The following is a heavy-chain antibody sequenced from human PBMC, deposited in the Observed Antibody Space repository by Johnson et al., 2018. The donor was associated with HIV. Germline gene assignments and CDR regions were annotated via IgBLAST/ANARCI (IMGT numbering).Heavy chain of an antibody. D-gene: IGHD6-6*01. CDR2: ISSSGSII. Sequence: QVQLVESGGGLVKPGGSLRLSCVTSGFTFSAYYMSWIRQAPGKGLECLSYISSSGSIIYYTDSVKGRFTISRDNAKNTLNLQMNGLRAEDTAVYHCARDRASSSTSDAFDIWGQGTMVTVSS. J-gene: IGHJ3*02. V-gene: IGHV3-11*04. CDR1: GFTFSAYY. CDR3: ARDRASSSTSDAFDI.